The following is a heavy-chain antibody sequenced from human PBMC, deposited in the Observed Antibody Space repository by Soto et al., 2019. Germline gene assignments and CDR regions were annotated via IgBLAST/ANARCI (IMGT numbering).Heavy chain of an antibody. J-gene: IGHJ2*01. CDR3: ARESHDILTGPPWVWYFDL. CDR2: INDRGSI. D-gene: IGHD3-9*01. Sequence: QVQLQQWGAGPLRPLETLSLTCGVSGGSFSGYYWAWIRQSPGKGLEWIGEINDRGSINYNPSLKSRVSIAIDMSKNHYPLNLRSVTAADTAVYYCARESHDILTGPPWVWYFDLWGRGTLVTVSS. V-gene: IGHV4-34*01. CDR1: GGSFSGYY.